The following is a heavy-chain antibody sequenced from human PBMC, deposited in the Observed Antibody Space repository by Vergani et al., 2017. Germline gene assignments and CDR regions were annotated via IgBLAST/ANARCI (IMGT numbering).Heavy chain of an antibody. CDR2: ISYDGSNK. CDR3: AKDQEEEPAGWFDP. CDR1: GFTFSSYG. J-gene: IGHJ5*02. D-gene: IGHD1-14*01. V-gene: IGHV3-30*18. Sequence: QVQLVESGGGVVQPGRSLRLSCAASGFTFSSYGMHWVRQAPGKGLEWVAVISYDGSNKYYADSVKGRFTISRDNSKNTLYLQMNSLRAEDTAVYYCAKDQEEEPAGWFDPWGQGTLVTVSS.